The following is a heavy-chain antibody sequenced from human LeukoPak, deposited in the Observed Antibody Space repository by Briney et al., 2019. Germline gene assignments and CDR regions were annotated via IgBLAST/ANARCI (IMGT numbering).Heavy chain of an antibody. V-gene: IGHV4-34*01. Sequence: GSLRLSCAASGFSFSRYSMNWVRQAPGKGLEWIGEINHSGSTNYNPSLKSRVTISVDTSKNQFSMKLSSVTAADTAVYYCARLLRGGRDTAMVTMIVVRAKPGAFDSWGQGTMVTVSS. CDR2: INHSGST. CDR3: ARLLRGGRDTAMVTMIVVRAKPGAFDS. J-gene: IGHJ3*02. D-gene: IGHD5-18*01. CDR1: GFSFSRYS.